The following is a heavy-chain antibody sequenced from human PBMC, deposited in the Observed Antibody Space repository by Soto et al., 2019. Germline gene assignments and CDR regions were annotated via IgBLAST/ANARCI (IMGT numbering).Heavy chain of an antibody. V-gene: IGHV1-18*01. Sequence: ASVKVSCKASGYTFTSYGISWVRQAPGQGLEWMGWISAYNGNTNYAQKLQGRVTMTTDTSTSTAYMELRSLRSDDTAVYYRGFLLDPSSGYYYDYWGQGTLVTVSS. CDR1: GYTFTSYG. CDR2: ISAYNGNT. J-gene: IGHJ4*02. CDR3: GFLLDPSSGYYYDY. D-gene: IGHD3-22*01.